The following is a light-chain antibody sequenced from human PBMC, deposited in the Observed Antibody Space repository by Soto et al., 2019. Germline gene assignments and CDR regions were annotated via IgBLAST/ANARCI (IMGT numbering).Light chain of an antibody. Sequence: QSVLTQPPSASGSPGQSVTISCTGTSSDIGAYDYVSWYQQHPGKAPKLMIYEVTKRPSGVPDRFSGSKSGNTASLTVSGLLAEDEADYYCASWDDSLNGGVFGGGTKLTVL. CDR3: ASWDDSLNGGV. J-gene: IGLJ3*02. CDR2: EVT. CDR1: SSDIGAYDY. V-gene: IGLV2-8*01.